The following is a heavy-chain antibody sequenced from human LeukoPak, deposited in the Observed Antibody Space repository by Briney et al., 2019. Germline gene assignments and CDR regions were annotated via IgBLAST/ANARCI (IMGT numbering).Heavy chain of an antibody. D-gene: IGHD2-15*01. Sequence: PGRSLRLSCAASGFTVSSNYMSWVRQAPGKGLEWVSVIYSGGSTYYADSVKGRFTISRDNSKNTLYLQMNSLRAEDTAVYYCATSGGSATKDAFDIWGQGTMVTVSS. CDR3: ATSGGSATKDAFDI. V-gene: IGHV3-66*01. J-gene: IGHJ3*02. CDR2: IYSGGST. CDR1: GFTVSSNY.